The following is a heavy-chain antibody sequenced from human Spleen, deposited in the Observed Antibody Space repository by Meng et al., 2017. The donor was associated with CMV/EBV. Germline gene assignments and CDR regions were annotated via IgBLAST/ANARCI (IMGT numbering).Heavy chain of an antibody. J-gene: IGHJ4*02. D-gene: IGHD6-6*01. CDR2: ISYDGSHE. V-gene: IGHV3-30*04. CDR1: EFTFSNFA. CDR3: AREGSSSSYY. Sequence: GESLKISCAASEFTFSNFAMHWVRQAPGKGLEWVAVISYDGSHEYYADSVKGRFTISRDNAKNSLYLQMNSLRAEDTAVYYCAREGSSSSYYWGQGTLVTVSS.